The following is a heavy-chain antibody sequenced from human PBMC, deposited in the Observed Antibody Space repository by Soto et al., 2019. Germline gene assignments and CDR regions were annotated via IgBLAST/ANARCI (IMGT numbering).Heavy chain of an antibody. D-gene: IGHD5-12*01. CDR3: ARSPRVIVAAKGTLDY. J-gene: IGHJ4*02. CDR1: GYTFTSYG. CDR2: ISASTGNT. V-gene: IGHV1-18*04. Sequence: QVQLVQSGAEVKKPGASLMVSCKASGYTFTSYGINWVRQAPGQGLEWMGWISASTGNTNYAESVQGRVILTTYISTRTAYMELRSLTSNDTAVYYCARSPRVIVAAKGTLDYWGQGTPVTVSS.